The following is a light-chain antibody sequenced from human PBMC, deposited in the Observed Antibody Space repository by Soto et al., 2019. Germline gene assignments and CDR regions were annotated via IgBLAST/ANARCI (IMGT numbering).Light chain of an antibody. CDR1: RSVSSD. CDR3: QQYNNWPRT. V-gene: IGKV3-15*01. Sequence: IGMTQSPDTLSVSLGERAALSCRAGRSVSSDLAWYQQKPGQAPRLLIYDASTRATGIPARFSGSGSGTEFTLTISSLQSEDFAVYYCQQYNNWPRTFGQGTKVEIK. CDR2: DAS. J-gene: IGKJ2*01.